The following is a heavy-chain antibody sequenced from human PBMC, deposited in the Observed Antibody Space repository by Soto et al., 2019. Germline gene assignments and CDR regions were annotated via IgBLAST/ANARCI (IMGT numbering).Heavy chain of an antibody. V-gene: IGHV3-30-3*01. D-gene: IGHD3-10*01. CDR2: ISYDGSNK. CDR1: GFTFSSYA. CDR3: ARDLLLWFGELSS. J-gene: IGHJ5*02. Sequence: GGSLRLSCAASGFTFSSYAMHWVRQAPGKGLEWVAVISYDGSNKYYADSVKGRFTISRDNSKNTLYLQMNSLRAEDTAVYYCARDLLLWFGELSSWGQGTLVTVSS.